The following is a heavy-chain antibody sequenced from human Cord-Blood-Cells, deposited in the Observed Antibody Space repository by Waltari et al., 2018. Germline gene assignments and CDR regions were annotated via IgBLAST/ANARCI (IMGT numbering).Heavy chain of an antibody. Sequence: QVQLQESGPGLVKPSGTLSLTCAVSGGSISSSNWWSWVRQPPGKGLEWIGEIYHSGSTNHNPRLKSRGTISVDKSKSQCSLKLGSVTAADTAVYYCARRGIAVAGTGWFDPWGQGTLVTVSS. CDR3: ARRGIAVAGTGWFDP. V-gene: IGHV4-4*02. CDR1: GGSISSSNW. CDR2: IYHSGST. D-gene: IGHD6-19*01. J-gene: IGHJ5*02.